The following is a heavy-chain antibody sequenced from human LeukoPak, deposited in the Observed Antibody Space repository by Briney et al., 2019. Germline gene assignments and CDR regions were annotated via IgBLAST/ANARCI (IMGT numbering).Heavy chain of an antibody. CDR1: GFTFSSYG. J-gene: IGHJ5*02. D-gene: IGHD6-19*01. CDR3: TKEGAVTGSMWFDH. Sequence: GGTLGLSCAASGFTFSSYGIHWVRQAPGKGLEWVAVISSDGRTTYYADSVKGRFTISRDNSKSTMYVQMNSLRTEDTAVYYCTKEGAVTGSMWFDHWGQGTLVTVSS. V-gene: IGHV3-30*18. CDR2: ISSDGRTT.